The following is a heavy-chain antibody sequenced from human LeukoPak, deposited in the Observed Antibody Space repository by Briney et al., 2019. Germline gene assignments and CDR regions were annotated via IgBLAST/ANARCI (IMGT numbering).Heavy chain of an antibody. CDR2: INWNGGST. CDR1: GFTFDDYG. Sequence: PGGSLRLSCAASGFTFDDYGMSWVRQAPGKGLEWASGINWNGGSTGYAGSVKGRFTISRDNAKNSLYLQMNSLRAEDTALYYCARDLGPYGSGSYENYFDYWGQGTLVTVSS. V-gene: IGHV3-20*04. D-gene: IGHD3-10*01. J-gene: IGHJ4*02. CDR3: ARDLGPYGSGSYENYFDY.